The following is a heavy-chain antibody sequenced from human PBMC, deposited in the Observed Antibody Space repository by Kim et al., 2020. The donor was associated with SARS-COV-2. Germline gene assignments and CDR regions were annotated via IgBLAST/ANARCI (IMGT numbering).Heavy chain of an antibody. J-gene: IGHJ2*01. V-gene: IGHV3-21*01. Sequence: GGSLRLSCAASGFTFSSYSMNWVRQAPGKGLEWLSSISSSSSYIYYADSVKGRFTISRDNAKNSLYLQMNSLRAEDTAVYYCARDLVAAAGTTHWYFDLWGRGTLVTVSS. CDR1: GFTFSSYS. CDR3: ARDLVAAAGTTHWYFDL. CDR2: ISSSSSYI. D-gene: IGHD6-13*01.